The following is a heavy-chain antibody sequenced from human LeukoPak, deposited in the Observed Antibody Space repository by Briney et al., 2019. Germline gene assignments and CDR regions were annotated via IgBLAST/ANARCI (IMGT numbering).Heavy chain of an antibody. D-gene: IGHD5-18*01. CDR3: ARVGVDTAMGDY. V-gene: IGHV1-46*01. CDR1: GYTFTSYY. J-gene: IGHJ4*02. CDR2: INPSGGST. Sequence: ASVKVSCKASGYTFTSYYMHWVRQAPGQGLEWMGIINPSGGSTSYAQKFQGRVTMTRDMSTSTVYMELSSLRSDDTAVYYCARVGVDTAMGDYWGQGTLVTVSS.